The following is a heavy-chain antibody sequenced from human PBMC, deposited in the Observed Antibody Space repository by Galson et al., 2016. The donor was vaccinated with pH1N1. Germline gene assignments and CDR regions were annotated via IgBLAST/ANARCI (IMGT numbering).Heavy chain of an antibody. D-gene: IGHD3-10*01. CDR2: ISSSGYTI. CDR3: ASAPGLGELELGDVVDI. CDR1: GFTFSVYY. V-gene: IGHV3-11*04. Sequence: SLRLSCAASGFTFSVYYMTWIRRAPGKGLEWVSYISSSGYTIFYTASVSGLFTISRDNAKNSLYLQMNSLRAEDTAVYYCASAPGLGELELGDVVDIWGQGTMVTVSS. J-gene: IGHJ3*02.